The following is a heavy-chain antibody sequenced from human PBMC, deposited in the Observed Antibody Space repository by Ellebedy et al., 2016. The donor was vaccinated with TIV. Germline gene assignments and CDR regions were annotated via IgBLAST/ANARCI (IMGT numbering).Heavy chain of an antibody. CDR1: GYTFTSYA. V-gene: IGHV1-3*01. D-gene: IGHD3-10*01. Sequence: ASVKVSXKASGYTFTSYAMHWVRQAPGQRLEWMGWINAGNGNTKYSQKFQGRVTITRDTSASTACMELSSLRSEDTAVYYCARTLHGSGSYLPPGYWGQGTLVTVSS. CDR2: INAGNGNT. J-gene: IGHJ4*02. CDR3: ARTLHGSGSYLPPGY.